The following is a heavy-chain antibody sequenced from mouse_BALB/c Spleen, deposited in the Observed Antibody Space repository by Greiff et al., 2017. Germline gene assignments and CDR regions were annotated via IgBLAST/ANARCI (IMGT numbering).Heavy chain of an antibody. D-gene: IGHD1-1*01. Sequence: QVQLQQSGAELVRPGSSVTISCKASGYAFSSYWMNWVQQQPGQGLEWIGQIYPGDGDTNYNGKFKGKATLTADKSSSTAYMQLSSLTSEDSAVYFGARDYYGSSYWYFDVWGAGTTVTVSS. V-gene: IGHV1-80*01. CDR2: IYPGDGDT. CDR1: GYAFSSYW. CDR3: ARDYYGSSYWYFDV. J-gene: IGHJ1*01.